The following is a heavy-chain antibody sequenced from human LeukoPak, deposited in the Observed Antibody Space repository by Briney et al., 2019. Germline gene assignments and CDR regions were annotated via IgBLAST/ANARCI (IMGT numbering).Heavy chain of an antibody. J-gene: IGHJ6*03. D-gene: IGHD6-13*01. CDR3: ARDVKGHRSSWYYYYYYMDV. CDR1: GFTFSSYS. CDR2: ISSSSSYI. V-gene: IGHV3-21*01. Sequence: GGSLRLSCAASGFTFSSYSMNWVRQAPGKGLEWVSSISSSSSYIYYADSVKGRFTISRDNAKNSLYLQMNSLRAEDTAVYYCARDVKGHRSSWYYYYYYMDVWGKGTTVTVSS.